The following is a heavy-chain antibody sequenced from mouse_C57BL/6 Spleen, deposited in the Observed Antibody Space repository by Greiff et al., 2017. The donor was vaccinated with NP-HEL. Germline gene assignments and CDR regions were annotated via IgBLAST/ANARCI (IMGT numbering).Heavy chain of an antibody. Sequence: QVQLQQPGAELVRPGSSVKLSCKASGYTFTSYWMHWVKQRPIQGLEWIGNIDPSDSETHYNQKFKDKATLTVDKSSSTAYMQLSNLTSEDSAVYYCARKDVYDGSWDYWGQGTTLTVSS. CDR1: GYTFTSYW. CDR2: IDPSDSET. J-gene: IGHJ2*01. D-gene: IGHD2-3*01. CDR3: ARKDVYDGSWDY. V-gene: IGHV1-52*01.